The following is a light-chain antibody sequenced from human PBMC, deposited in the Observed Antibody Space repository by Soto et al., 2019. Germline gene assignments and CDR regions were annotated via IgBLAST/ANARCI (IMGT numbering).Light chain of an antibody. V-gene: IGLV1-44*01. CDR3: AAWDDILNGWV. Sequence: QLVLTQPPSASGTPGQRVTISCSGSDSNIGSNSVNWYQHLPGMAPKLLTHSNDHRPSGVADRFSGSKSGTSASLAISGLQSGDEADYYCAAWDDILNGWVFGGGTKLTVL. CDR2: SND. CDR1: DSNIGSNS. J-gene: IGLJ3*02.